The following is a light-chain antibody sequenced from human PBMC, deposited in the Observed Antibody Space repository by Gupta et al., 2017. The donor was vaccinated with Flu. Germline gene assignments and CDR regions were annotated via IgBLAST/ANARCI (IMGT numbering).Light chain of an antibody. CDR1: SSNIGSNY. J-gene: IGLJ3*02. V-gene: IGLV1-47*01. Sequence: RVTTSCSGSSSNIGSNYVYWYQQLPGTAPKLLIYRNNQRPSGVPDRFSGSKSGTSASLAISGLRSEDEADYYCAAWDDSLSGGVFGGGTKLTVL. CDR2: RNN. CDR3: AAWDDSLSGGV.